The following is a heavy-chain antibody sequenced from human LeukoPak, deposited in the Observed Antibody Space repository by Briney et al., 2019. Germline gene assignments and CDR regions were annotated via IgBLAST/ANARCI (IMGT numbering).Heavy chain of an antibody. CDR3: ARGGHSSVILVASDWFDP. D-gene: IGHD3-22*01. J-gene: IGHJ5*02. V-gene: IGHV3-33*01. Sequence: GGSLRLSCAASGFTFSNYGMHWVRQAPGKGLEWVAVIWYDGSNEYYADSVKGRFTISRDNSKNTLYLQMNSLRVEDTAVYYCARGGHSSVILVASDWFDPWGQGTLVTVSS. CDR2: IWYDGSNE. CDR1: GFTFSNYG.